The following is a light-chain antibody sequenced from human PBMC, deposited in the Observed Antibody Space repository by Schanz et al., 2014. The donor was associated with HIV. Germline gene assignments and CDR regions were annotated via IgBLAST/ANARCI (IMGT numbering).Light chain of an antibody. J-gene: IGLJ3*02. V-gene: IGLV1-40*01. CDR3: SSYTSTSTQV. Sequence: QSVLTQPPSVSGAPGQRITISCTGSSSTIGAGYDVHWYQQVPGTAPKLLIYENNHRPSGVPDRFSGSKSGNTASLTVSGLQAEDEGDYYCSSYTSTSTQVFGGGTKVTVL. CDR1: SSTIGAGYD. CDR2: ENN.